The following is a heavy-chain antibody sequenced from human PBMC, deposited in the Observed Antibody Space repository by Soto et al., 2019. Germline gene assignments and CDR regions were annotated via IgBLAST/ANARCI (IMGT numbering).Heavy chain of an antibody. J-gene: IGHJ4*02. D-gene: IGHD2-15*01. CDR3: ARHRACNTACDFDH. V-gene: IGHV4-39*01. CDR1: GDSIDSHGSH. Sequence: QLQLRESGPGLERPSETLSLSCFVSGDSIDSHGSHWSWIRQSPGKGLEWIGTVDYTGTTYYPPPLRSRLTSAADKSKNQSSLKLTSGTAADTAVYYFARHRACNTACDFDHWGQGTLVTVSS. CDR2: VDYTGTT.